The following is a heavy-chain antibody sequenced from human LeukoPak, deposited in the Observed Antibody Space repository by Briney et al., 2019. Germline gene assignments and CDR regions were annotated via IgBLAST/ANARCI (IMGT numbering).Heavy chain of an antibody. Sequence: PSETLSLTCAVYGGSFSGYYWSWIRQPPGKGLEWIGEINHSGSTNYNPSLKSRVTISVDTSKNQFSLKLSSATAADTAVYYCARHEYVDIVATISGEQPLFDYWGQGTLVTVSS. CDR2: INHSGST. V-gene: IGHV4-34*01. J-gene: IGHJ4*02. CDR1: GGSFSGYY. CDR3: ARHEYVDIVATISGEQPLFDY. D-gene: IGHD5-12*01.